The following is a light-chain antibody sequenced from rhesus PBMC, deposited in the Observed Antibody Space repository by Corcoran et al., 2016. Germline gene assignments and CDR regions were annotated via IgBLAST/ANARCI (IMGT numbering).Light chain of an antibody. V-gene: IGKV3-10*01. CDR1: QSVSSY. CDR3: YQHSSGYRT. Sequence: QVILTQSPATLSLSPGERATLSCRASQSVSSYLAWYQQKPGQAPRLLIHGASSRATGIPDRFSGSGSGTDFTLTISSLEPEDVGVYHCYQHSSGYRTFGQGTKVEIK. J-gene: IGKJ1*01. CDR2: GAS.